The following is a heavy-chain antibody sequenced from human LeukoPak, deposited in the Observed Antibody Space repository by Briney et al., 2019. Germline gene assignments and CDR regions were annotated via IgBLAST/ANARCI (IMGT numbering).Heavy chain of an antibody. D-gene: IGHD4-17*01. CDR3: ARNVPHYGDYSAANYYYYGMDV. Sequence: GGSLRLSCAASGFTFSSCGMHWVRQAPGKGLEWVAVIWYDGSQQYYGDSVKGRFTISRDNSKSTLFLQMNSLRAEDTAVYYCARNVPHYGDYSAANYYYYGMDVWGQGTTVTVSS. CDR2: IWYDGSQQ. J-gene: IGHJ6*02. CDR1: GFTFSSCG. V-gene: IGHV3-33*01.